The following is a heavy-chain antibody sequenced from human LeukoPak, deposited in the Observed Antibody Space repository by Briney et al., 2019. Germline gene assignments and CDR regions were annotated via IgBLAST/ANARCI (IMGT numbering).Heavy chain of an antibody. J-gene: IGHJ4*02. V-gene: IGHV3-7*02. CDR1: GFTFINYW. CDR2: MKQDGSEK. Sequence: GGSLRPSCAASGFTFINYWMASVRQAPGKGLEWVANMKQDGSEKNYVDSVKGRFTISRDNDKNSLYLQMNSLRAEDTAVYYCARSARDSEYTDWDQGGQGTLVTVSS. D-gene: IGHD5-18*01. CDR3: ARSARDSEYTDWDQ.